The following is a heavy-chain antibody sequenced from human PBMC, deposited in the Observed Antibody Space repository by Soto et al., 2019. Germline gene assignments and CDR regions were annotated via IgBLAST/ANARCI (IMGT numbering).Heavy chain of an antibody. CDR2: IYYSGST. D-gene: IGHD6-13*01. Sequence: SETLSLTCTVSGGSISSYYWGWIRQPPGKGLEWIGSIYYSGSTYYNPSLKSRVTISVDTSKNQFSLKLSSVTAADTAVYYCARGGAADPYNWFDPWGQGTLVTVSS. CDR3: ARGGAADPYNWFDP. V-gene: IGHV4-39*01. J-gene: IGHJ5*02. CDR1: GGSISSYY.